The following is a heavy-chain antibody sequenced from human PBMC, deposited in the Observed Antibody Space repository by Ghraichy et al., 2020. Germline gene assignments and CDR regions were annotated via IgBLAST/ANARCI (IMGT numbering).Heavy chain of an antibody. CDR3: ARVSYCGGDCYSDVGMDRDY. Sequence: SETLSLTCTVSGGSISSGGYYWSWIRQHPGKGLEWIGYIYYSGSTYYNPSLKSRVTISVDTSKNQFSLKLSSVTAADTAVYYCARVSYCGGDCYSDVGMDRDYWGQGTLVTVSS. CDR1: GGSISSGGYY. CDR2: IYYSGST. V-gene: IGHV4-31*03. D-gene: IGHD2-21*02. J-gene: IGHJ4*02.